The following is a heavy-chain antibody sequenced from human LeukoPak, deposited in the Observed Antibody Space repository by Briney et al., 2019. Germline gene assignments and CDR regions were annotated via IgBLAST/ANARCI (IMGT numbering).Heavy chain of an antibody. D-gene: IGHD3-22*01. CDR3: ARVLYYYDSSGYYFGY. J-gene: IGHJ4*02. CDR2: INAGNGNT. CDR1: GGTFSSYA. V-gene: IGHV1-3*01. Sequence: ASVKVSCKASGGTFSSYAISWVRQAPGQRLEWMGWINAGNGNTKYSQKFQGRVTITRDTSASTAYMELSSLRSEDTAVYYCARVLYYYDSSGYYFGYWGRGTLVTVSS.